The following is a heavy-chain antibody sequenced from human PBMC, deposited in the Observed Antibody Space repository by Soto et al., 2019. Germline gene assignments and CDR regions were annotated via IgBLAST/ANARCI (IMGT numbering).Heavy chain of an antibody. CDR1: GGTFSTYA. J-gene: IGHJ4*02. CDR3: ARANRLGYCSSTSCYPSY. Sequence: QVQLVQSGAEVKKPGSSVKVSCKTSGGTFSTYAISWVRQAPGQGLEWMGGIIPVFGTANYAQNFQGRVTITADGSTSTAYMELSSLRSDDTAVYYCARANRLGYCSSTSCYPSYWGQGTLVTVSS. V-gene: IGHV1-69*01. D-gene: IGHD2-2*01. CDR2: IIPVFGTA.